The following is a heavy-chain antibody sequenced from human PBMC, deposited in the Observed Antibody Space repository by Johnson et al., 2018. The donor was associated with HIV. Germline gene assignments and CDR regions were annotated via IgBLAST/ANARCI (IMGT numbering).Heavy chain of an antibody. V-gene: IGHV3-48*04. J-gene: IGHJ3*02. D-gene: IGHD6-13*01. Sequence: VQLVESGGGVVQPGRSLRLSCAASGFTFDDYGMTWVRQAPGKGLECVSYISSSATAIYYTDSVKGRFTISRDNAKNTLYLQMKSLRAEDTAVYYCAREPLVPDGFDIWGQGTMVTVSS. CDR3: AREPLVPDGFDI. CDR1: GFTFDDYG. CDR2: ISSSATAI.